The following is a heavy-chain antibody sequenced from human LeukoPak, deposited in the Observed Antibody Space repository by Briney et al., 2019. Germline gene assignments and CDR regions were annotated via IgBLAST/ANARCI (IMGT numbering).Heavy chain of an antibody. CDR1: GFTFSSYS. Sequence: GGSLRLSCAASGFTFSSYSMNWVRQAPGKGLEWVSSISSSSSYIYYADSVKGRFTISRDNAKNSLYLQMNSLRAGDTAVYYCARDPIVVVPAAPQENWFDPWGQGTLVTVSS. V-gene: IGHV3-21*01. D-gene: IGHD2-2*01. J-gene: IGHJ5*02. CDR2: ISSSSSYI. CDR3: ARDPIVVVPAAPQENWFDP.